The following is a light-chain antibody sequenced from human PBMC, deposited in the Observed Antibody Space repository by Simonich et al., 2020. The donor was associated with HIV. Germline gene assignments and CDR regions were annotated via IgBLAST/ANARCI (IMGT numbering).Light chain of an antibody. V-gene: IGKV3D-15*01. J-gene: IGKJ2*01. Sequence: EIVMTQSPATLSVSPGERATLSCRASQNVASNLAWYQRKPGQAPGLLIYGASSRATGIPDRFSGSGFGTEFTLTISSMQSEDFAVYYCQQHNNWPTFGQGTKLEIK. CDR3: QQHNNWPT. CDR2: GAS. CDR1: QNVASN.